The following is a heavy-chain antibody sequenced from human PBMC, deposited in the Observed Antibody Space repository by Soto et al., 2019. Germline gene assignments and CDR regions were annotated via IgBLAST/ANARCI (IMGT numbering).Heavy chain of an antibody. D-gene: IGHD6-13*01. Sequence: ISSSSYYWGWIRQPPGKGLEWIGSIYYSGSTYYNPSLKSRVTISVDTSKNQFSLKLSSVTAADTAVYYCATLAAAGTSGLFDIWGQGTMVTVSS. J-gene: IGHJ3*02. V-gene: IGHV4-39*01. CDR2: IYYSGST. CDR1: ISSSSYY. CDR3: ATLAAAGTSGLFDI.